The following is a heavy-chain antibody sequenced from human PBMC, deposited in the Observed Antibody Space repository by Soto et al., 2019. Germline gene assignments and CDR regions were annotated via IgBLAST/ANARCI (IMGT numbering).Heavy chain of an antibody. D-gene: IGHD6-13*01. V-gene: IGHV3-33*01. Sequence: PVGSLRLSCAASGFTFSSYGMHWVRQAPGKGLEWVAAIWYDGSNKYYADSVKGRFTISRDNSKNTLYLQMNSLRAEDTAVYYCARDLVSAAAGTTPPYGMDVWGQGTTVTVSS. CDR1: GFTFSSYG. J-gene: IGHJ6*02. CDR2: IWYDGSNK. CDR3: ARDLVSAAAGTTPPYGMDV.